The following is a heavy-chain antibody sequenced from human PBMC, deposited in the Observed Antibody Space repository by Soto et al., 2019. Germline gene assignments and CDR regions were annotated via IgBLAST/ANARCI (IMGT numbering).Heavy chain of an antibody. CDR1: GGTFSSYA. Sequence: KVSCKASGGTFSSYAISWVRQAPGQGLEWMGGIIPIFGTANYAQKFQGRVTITAYEYTSTAYMELSSLRSEDTAVYYCARSYISGSYYNVELYYYGMDVWGQGTTVTVXS. D-gene: IGHD3-10*01. V-gene: IGHV1-69*01. J-gene: IGHJ6*02. CDR3: ARSYISGSYYNVELYYYGMDV. CDR2: IIPIFGTA.